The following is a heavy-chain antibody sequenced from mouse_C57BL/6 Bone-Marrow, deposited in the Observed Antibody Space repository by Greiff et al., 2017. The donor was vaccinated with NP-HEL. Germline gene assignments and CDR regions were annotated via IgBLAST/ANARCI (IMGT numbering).Heavy chain of an antibody. CDR1: GYTFTSYW. CDR2: IYPGSGST. D-gene: IGHD2-4*01. CDR3: ASSIYYDYEKNY. Sequence: QVHVKQPGAELVKPGASVKMSCKASGYTFTSYWITWVKQRPGQGLEWIGDIYPGSGSTNYNEKFKSKATLTVDTSSSTAYMQLSSLTSEDSAVYYCASSIYYDYEKNYWGQGTTLTVSS. J-gene: IGHJ2*01. V-gene: IGHV1-55*01.